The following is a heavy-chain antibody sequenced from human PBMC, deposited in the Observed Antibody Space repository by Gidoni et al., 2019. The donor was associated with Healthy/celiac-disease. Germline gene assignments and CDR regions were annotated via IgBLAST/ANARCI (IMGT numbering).Heavy chain of an antibody. V-gene: IGHV3-30*18. Sequence: QVQLVESGGGVVQPGRSLRLSCAASGFTFSSYGMHWVRQAPGKGLEWVAVISYDGSNKYYADSVKGRFTISRDNSKNTLYLQMNSLRAEDTAVYYCAKEALIAAAAAFDYWGQGTLVTVSS. CDR3: AKEALIAAAAAFDY. J-gene: IGHJ4*02. D-gene: IGHD6-13*01. CDR1: GFTFSSYG. CDR2: ISYDGSNK.